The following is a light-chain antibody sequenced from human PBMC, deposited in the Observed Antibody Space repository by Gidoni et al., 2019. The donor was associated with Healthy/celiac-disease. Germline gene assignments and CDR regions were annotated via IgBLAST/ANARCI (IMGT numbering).Light chain of an antibody. CDR3: MQALQTPTT. Sequence: IVMTQSPLSLPVTPGEPASISCRSSQSLLHSNGDNYLAWYLQKPGQSPQLLIYLGSNRASGVPDRFSGSGSGTDFTMKISRFEAEDVGVYYCMQALQTPTTFGQGTKVEIK. CDR1: QSLLHSNGDNY. V-gene: IGKV2-28*01. J-gene: IGKJ1*01. CDR2: LGS.